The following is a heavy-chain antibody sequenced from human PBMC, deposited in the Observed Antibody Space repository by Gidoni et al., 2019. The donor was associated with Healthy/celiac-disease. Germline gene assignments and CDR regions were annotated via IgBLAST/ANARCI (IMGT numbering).Heavy chain of an antibody. V-gene: IGHV3-23*01. J-gene: IGHJ4*02. CDR1: GFTFSSYA. Sequence: EVQLLESGGGLVQPGGSLRLSCAASGFTFSSYAMRWVRQAPGKGLEWVSAISGSGGSTYYADSVKGRFTISRDNSKNTLYLQMNSLRAEDTAVYYCATIGRSSSSWYVDYWGQGTLVTVSS. CDR3: ATIGRSSSSWYVDY. D-gene: IGHD6-13*01. CDR2: ISGSGGST.